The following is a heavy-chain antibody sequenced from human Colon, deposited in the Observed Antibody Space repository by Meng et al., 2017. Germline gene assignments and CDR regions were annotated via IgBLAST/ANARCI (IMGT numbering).Heavy chain of an antibody. CDR2: IHPSGST. J-gene: IGHJ4*02. CDR3: ARGVDWAKSGNF. V-gene: IGHV4-34*01. Sequence: QVQLRQCGSGLLKPSETLSLTGAVYGVSFSDYYLNWIRQPPGKGLEWFGEIHPSGSTYYSPSLQSRVTITLATAKNQFSLTLSSMTAADTAVYYCARGVDWAKSGNFWGQGTLVTVSS. D-gene: IGHD3-9*01. CDR1: GVSFSDYY.